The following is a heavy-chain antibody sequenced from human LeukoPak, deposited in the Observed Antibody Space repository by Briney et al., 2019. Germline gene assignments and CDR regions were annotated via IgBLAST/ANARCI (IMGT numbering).Heavy chain of an antibody. D-gene: IGHD4-17*01. CDR2: IYPGDSDT. V-gene: IGHV5-51*01. CDR1: GYSFISYW. Sequence: GESLKISCKGSGYSFISYWIGWVRQMPGKGLEWMGIIYPGDSDTRYSPSFQGQVTISADKSISTAYLQWSSLKASDTAMYYCARGADYGDYGDAFDIWGQGTMVTVSS. CDR3: ARGADYGDYGDAFDI. J-gene: IGHJ3*02.